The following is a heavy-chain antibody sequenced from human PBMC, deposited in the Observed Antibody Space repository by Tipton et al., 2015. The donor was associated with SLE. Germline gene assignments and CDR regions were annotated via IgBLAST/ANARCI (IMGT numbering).Heavy chain of an antibody. D-gene: IGHD3-16*01. J-gene: IGHJ3*02. CDR3: ARGPGSKRGEAFEI. CDR2: IYPSVTT. CDR1: GDSISTGNYY. V-gene: IGHV4-61*02. Sequence: TLSLTCTVSGDSISTGNYYWSWIRQPAGKGLEWIGRIYPSVTTNYNPSLKSQVTMSIDTSKNQFFLRLTSVAAADTAVYYCARGPGSKRGEAFEIWGQGTMVTVSS.